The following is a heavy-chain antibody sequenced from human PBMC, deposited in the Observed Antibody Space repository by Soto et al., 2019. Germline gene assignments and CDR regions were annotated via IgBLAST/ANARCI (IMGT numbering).Heavy chain of an antibody. CDR2: IKGKTEGGTT. CDR1: GFTVTNAC. CDR3: TTVPSGWRAPGG. J-gene: IGHJ4*02. V-gene: IGHV3-15*01. D-gene: IGHD3-3*01. Sequence: EVQLVESGGGLVKPGGSLRLSCAASGFTVTNACMSWVRQAPGKGLEWVGRIKGKTEGGTTDYAAPVRGRFTMSRDDSRNTLYLQMNSLKTEDTAVYYCTTVPSGWRAPGGWGQGTLVTVSS.